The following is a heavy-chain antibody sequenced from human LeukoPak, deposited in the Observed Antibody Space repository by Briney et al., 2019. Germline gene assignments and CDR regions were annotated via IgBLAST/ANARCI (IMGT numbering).Heavy chain of an antibody. CDR2: IYTSGST. J-gene: IGHJ6*03. V-gene: IGHV4-61*02. CDR3: AREADTAMVTFYYYYMDV. Sequence: SQTLSLTCTVSGGSVSSGSNYWNWIRQPAGKGLEWIGRIYTSGSTNYNPSLKSRVTISVDTSKNQFSLKLSSVTAADTAVYYCAREADTAMVTFYYYYMDVWGKGTTVTISS. CDR1: GGSVSSGSNY. D-gene: IGHD5-18*01.